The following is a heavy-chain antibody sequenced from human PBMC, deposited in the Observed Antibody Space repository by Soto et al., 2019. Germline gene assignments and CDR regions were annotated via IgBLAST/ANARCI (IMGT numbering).Heavy chain of an antibody. J-gene: IGHJ3*02. D-gene: IGHD2-8*01. Sequence: QVQLQESGPGLVEPSETLSLTCAVSGGSMSFYSWSWIRQPPGKGLEWIGYIHHSGDTDYNPSLKSRGTISVDRPQNQLSLKLTSVTTADTAVYYCARAHCSNGICYAFDIWGPGTKVTVSS. CDR2: IHHSGDT. V-gene: IGHV4-59*01. CDR1: GGSMSFYS. CDR3: ARAHCSNGICYAFDI.